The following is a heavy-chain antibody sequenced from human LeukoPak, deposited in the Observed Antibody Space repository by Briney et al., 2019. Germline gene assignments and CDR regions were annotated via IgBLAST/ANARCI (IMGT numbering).Heavy chain of an antibody. CDR3: ARVTTGTVDY. CDR1: GGSISSYH. D-gene: IGHD1-1*01. V-gene: IGHV4-59*01. Sequence: NPSETLSLTCTVSGGSISSYHWGWIRQPPGKGLEWIGYISYSGSTNYIPSLKRRVTILVDTSKNQFSLKLTSVTAADTAVYYCARVTTGTVDYWGQGTLVTVSS. CDR2: ISYSGST. J-gene: IGHJ4*02.